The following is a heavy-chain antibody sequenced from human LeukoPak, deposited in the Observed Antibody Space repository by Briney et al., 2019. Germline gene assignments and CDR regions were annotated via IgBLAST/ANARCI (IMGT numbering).Heavy chain of an antibody. D-gene: IGHD6-19*01. V-gene: IGHV3-21*01. CDR2: ISSSSSYI. CDR3: ARDPSGWYFVDY. J-gene: IGHJ4*02. Sequence: GGSLRLSCAASGFTFSSYSMNWVRQAPGKGLEWVSSISSSSSYIYYADSVKGRFTISRDNAKNSLYLQMNSLRAEDTAVYYCARDPSGWYFVDYWGQGTLVTVSS. CDR1: GFTFSSYS.